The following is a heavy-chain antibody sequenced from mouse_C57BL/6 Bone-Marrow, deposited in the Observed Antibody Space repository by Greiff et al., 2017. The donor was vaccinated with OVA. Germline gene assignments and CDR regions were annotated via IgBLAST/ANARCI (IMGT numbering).Heavy chain of an antibody. Sequence: ESGPGLVKPSQSLSLTCSVTGYSITSGYYWNWIRQFPGNKLEWMGYISYDGSNNYNPSLKNRISITRDTSKNQFFLKLNSVTTEDTATYYCARGGGYSKDDWGQGTTLTVSS. CDR3: ARGGGYSKDD. J-gene: IGHJ2*01. V-gene: IGHV3-6*01. CDR2: ISYDGSN. CDR1: GYSITSGYY. D-gene: IGHD2-5*01.